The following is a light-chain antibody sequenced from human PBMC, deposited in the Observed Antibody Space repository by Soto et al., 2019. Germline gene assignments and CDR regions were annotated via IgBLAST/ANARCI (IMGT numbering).Light chain of an antibody. CDR2: DTS. CDR1: QSVNSGY. Sequence: EIVLTQSPGTLSLSPGERATLSCRASQSVNSGYLAWYQHTPGQAPRLLTYDTSTRATGIPDRFSGGGSGTDFTLTISRLEHEDFAVFYCQQYGSSPRTFGQGTKVDIK. V-gene: IGKV3-20*01. CDR3: QQYGSSPRT. J-gene: IGKJ3*01.